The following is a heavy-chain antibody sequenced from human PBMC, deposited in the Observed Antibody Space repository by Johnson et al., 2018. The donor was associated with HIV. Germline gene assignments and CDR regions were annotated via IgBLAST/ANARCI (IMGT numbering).Heavy chain of an antibody. CDR3: ARRSGYAFDI. CDR1: GFTFSDYY. D-gene: IGHD1-1*01. Sequence: VHLVESGGGLVKPGGSLRLSCAASGFTFSDYYMSWIRQAPGKGLEWVANIKQDGSEKYYVDSVKGRFTISRDNAKNSLSLQMNSLRVEDTAVYYCARRSGYAFDIWGQGTMVTVSS. V-gene: IGHV3-7*05. J-gene: IGHJ3*02. CDR2: IKQDGSEK.